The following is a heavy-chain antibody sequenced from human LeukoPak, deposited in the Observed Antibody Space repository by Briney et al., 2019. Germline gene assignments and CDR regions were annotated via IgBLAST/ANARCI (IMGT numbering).Heavy chain of an antibody. CDR2: INHSGST. D-gene: IGHD5-12*01. J-gene: IGHJ4*02. V-gene: IGHV4-34*01. Sequence: SETLSLTCAVYGGSFSGYYWSWIRQPPGKGLEWIGEINHSGSTNYNPSLKSRVTVSVDTSKNQFSLKLSSVTAADTAVYYCARGRHSGYQYYFDYWGQGTLVTVSS. CDR3: ARGRHSGYQYYFDY. CDR1: GGSFSGYY.